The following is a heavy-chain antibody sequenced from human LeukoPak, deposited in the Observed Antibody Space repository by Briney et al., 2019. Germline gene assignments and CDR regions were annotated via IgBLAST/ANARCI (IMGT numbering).Heavy chain of an antibody. Sequence: ASVKVSCKASGYTFTNSYLHWVRQAPGQGLEWMGILNPNSGSTTYAQKFRGRVTMTRDTSTSTAYMEPTSLKFDDTAVYYCSRGRLWLGEYYFDYWGQGTLVKVSS. J-gene: IGHJ4*02. CDR2: LNPNSGST. CDR1: GYTFTNSY. D-gene: IGHD3-10*01. V-gene: IGHV1-46*01. CDR3: SRGRLWLGEYYFDY.